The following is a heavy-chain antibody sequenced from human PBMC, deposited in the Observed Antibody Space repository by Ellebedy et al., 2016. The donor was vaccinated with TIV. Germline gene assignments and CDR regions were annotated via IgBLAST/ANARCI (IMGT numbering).Heavy chain of an antibody. J-gene: IGHJ6*02. V-gene: IGHV1-24*01. D-gene: IGHD6-19*01. CDR3: ATDIAGAVAAYYYHGMDV. CDR1: GYTLTELS. Sequence: AASVTVSCKVFGYTLTELSMHWVRQAPGKGLERMGGFDPEDGETIYAQKFQGRVTMTEDTSTDTAYMELSSLRSEDTAVYYCATDIAGAVAAYYYHGMDVWGQGTTVTVSS. CDR2: FDPEDGET.